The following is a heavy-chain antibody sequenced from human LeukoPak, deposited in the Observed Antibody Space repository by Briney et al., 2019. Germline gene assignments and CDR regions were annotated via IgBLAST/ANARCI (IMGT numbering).Heavy chain of an antibody. V-gene: IGHV3-23*01. J-gene: IGHJ4*02. D-gene: IGHD6-6*01. Sequence: PGGSLRLSCAASGFIFSNYAMSWVRQAPGKGLQWVSAFSGSGGSTYYADSVKGRFTISRDNSKNTLYLQMNSLSAADTGIYYCAKGFVEPRPHYFDYWGQGTLVTVSS. CDR1: GFIFSNYA. CDR2: FSGSGGST. CDR3: AKGFVEPRPHYFDY.